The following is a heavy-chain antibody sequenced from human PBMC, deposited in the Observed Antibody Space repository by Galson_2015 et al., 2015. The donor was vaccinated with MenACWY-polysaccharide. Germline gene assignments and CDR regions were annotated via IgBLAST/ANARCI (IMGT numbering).Heavy chain of an antibody. CDR1: GFTFHSYT. D-gene: IGHD2-2*01. J-gene: IGHJ4*02. Sequence: SLRLSCAVSGFTFHSYTMSWVRQAPGKGLEWVSGISGSGASTYYADSVKGRFTISRDNPRNTLYLQMNSLRAEDTAIFYCANPGLSTGRASDVDFWGQGTLVTVSS. CDR3: ANPGLSTGRASDVDF. V-gene: IGHV3-23*01. CDR2: ISGSGAST.